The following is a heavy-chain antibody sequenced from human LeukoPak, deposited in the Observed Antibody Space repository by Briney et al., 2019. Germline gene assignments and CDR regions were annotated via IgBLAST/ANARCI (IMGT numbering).Heavy chain of an antibody. CDR3: AKLGKAARFHIFPYYFDY. Sequence: PGGSLGLSCTASGFTFSSYAMSWVRQAPGKGLEWVSVINGSAYNADSVRGRFTISRDNSKNTLYLQMNSLRAEDTAVYYCAKLGKAARFHIFPYYFDYWGQGTLVTVSS. J-gene: IGHJ4*02. CDR2: INGSA. V-gene: IGHV3-23*01. CDR1: GFTFSSYA. D-gene: IGHD6-6*01.